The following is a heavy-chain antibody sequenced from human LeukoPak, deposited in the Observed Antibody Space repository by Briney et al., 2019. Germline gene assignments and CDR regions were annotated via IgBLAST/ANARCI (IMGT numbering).Heavy chain of an antibody. CDR2: INHSGST. CDR1: GGSISSGGYY. V-gene: IGHV4-39*07. D-gene: IGHD4-11*01. CDR3: ARVPYSNYVRYYYYGMDV. J-gene: IGHJ6*02. Sequence: SETLSLTCTVSGGSISSGGYYWSWIRQHPGKGLEWIGEINHSGSTNYNPSLKSRVTISVDTSKNQFSLKLSSVTAADTAVYYCARVPYSNYVRYYYYGMDVWGQGTTVTVSS.